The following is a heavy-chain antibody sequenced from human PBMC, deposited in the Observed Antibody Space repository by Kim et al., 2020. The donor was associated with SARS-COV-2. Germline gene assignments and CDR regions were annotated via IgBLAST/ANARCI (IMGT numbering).Heavy chain of an antibody. CDR1: GFTFSSYS. D-gene: IGHD6-19*01. CDR3: ARDAFSGWYYFDY. Sequence: GGSLRLSCAASGFTFSSYSMNWVRQAPGKGLEWVSSISSSSSYIYYADSVKGRFTISRDNAKNSLYLQMNSLRAEDTAVYYCARDAFSGWYYFDYWGQGTLVTVSS. J-gene: IGHJ4*02. V-gene: IGHV3-21*01. CDR2: ISSSSSYI.